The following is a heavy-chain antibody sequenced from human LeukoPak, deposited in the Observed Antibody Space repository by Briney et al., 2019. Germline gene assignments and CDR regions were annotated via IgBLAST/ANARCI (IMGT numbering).Heavy chain of an antibody. Sequence: GGSLRLSCVASGFTFSRYSMSWVRQAPGKGLEWVSSINSNGDYIYYADSVKGRFTISRDTARNSLFLQMNSLRAEDTAVYYCARGIGYFDWSFLYWGQGTLLTVSS. V-gene: IGHV3-21*01. CDR3: ARGIGYFDWSFLY. CDR1: GFTFSRYS. D-gene: IGHD3-9*01. CDR2: INSNGDYI. J-gene: IGHJ4*02.